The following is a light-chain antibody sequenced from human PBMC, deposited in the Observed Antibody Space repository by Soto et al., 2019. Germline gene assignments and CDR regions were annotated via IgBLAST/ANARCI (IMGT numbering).Light chain of an antibody. V-gene: IGKV1-39*01. J-gene: IGKJ2*01. CDR1: QSISAY. Sequence: DIQMTQSPSSLSASVGDRITITCRASQSISAYLNWYQHKPGKAPKLLIFAPSTWQTGVPSRFNGSGSGTHFTLTLSGLQTEAFATYYCQQTFSSPYTFAQGTKLEI. CDR3: QQTFSSPYT. CDR2: APS.